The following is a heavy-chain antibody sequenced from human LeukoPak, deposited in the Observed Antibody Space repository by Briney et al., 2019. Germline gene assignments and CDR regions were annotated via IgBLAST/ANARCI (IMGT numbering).Heavy chain of an antibody. CDR1: GDSISTNY. V-gene: IGHV4-59*01. Sequence: SDTLALTCTVSGDSISTNYWRWIRHPPGKGLEWIGYIYYSGSTNYNPSLKSRVTISVGTCKNPFSLKLSSVTAAETAVYYCARDRGYSYLNWFDPWGQGTLVTVSS. D-gene: IGHD5-18*01. CDR2: IYYSGST. CDR3: ARDRGYSYLNWFDP. J-gene: IGHJ5*02.